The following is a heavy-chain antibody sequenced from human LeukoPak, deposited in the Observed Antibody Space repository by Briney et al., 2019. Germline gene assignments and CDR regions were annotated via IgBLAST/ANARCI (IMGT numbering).Heavy chain of an antibody. CDR2: INPSGGST. CDR1: GYTFTSYD. Sequence: ASVKVSCKASGYTFTSYDINWVRQAPGQGLEWMGIINPSGGSTSYAQKFQGRVTMTRDTSTSTVYTELSSLRSEDTAVYYCAREGQRWLQTFDYWGQGTLVTVSS. D-gene: IGHD5-24*01. V-gene: IGHV1-46*01. J-gene: IGHJ4*02. CDR3: AREGQRWLQTFDY.